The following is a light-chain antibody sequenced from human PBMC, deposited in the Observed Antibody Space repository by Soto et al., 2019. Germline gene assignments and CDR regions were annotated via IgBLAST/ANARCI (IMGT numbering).Light chain of an antibody. CDR1: QTISSN. V-gene: IGKV1-39*01. J-gene: IGKJ5*01. CDR3: QQSYSTPHT. CDR2: AAS. Sequence: DIQMTQSRFSLSASVGDRGTITCRASQTISSNLNWYRHKPGKAPDLLIYAASSLQSGVPSRFSGSGSGTDFTLTISSLQPEDFATYYCQQSYSTPHTFGQGTRLEIK.